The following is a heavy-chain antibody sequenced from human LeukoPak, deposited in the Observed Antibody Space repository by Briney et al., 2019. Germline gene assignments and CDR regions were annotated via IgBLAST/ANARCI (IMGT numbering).Heavy chain of an antibody. CDR3: ARERRYYDSSGYIIGEYYYYYGMDV. CDR2: INPNSGGT. J-gene: IGHJ6*02. D-gene: IGHD3-22*01. V-gene: IGHV1-2*04. CDR1: GYIFTGYY. Sequence: ASVKVSCKASGYIFTGYYMHWVRQAPGQGLEWMGWINPNSGGTNYAQKFQGWVTMTRDTSISTAYMELSRLRSDDTAVYYCARERRYYDSSGYIIGEYYYYYGMDVWGQGTTVTVSS.